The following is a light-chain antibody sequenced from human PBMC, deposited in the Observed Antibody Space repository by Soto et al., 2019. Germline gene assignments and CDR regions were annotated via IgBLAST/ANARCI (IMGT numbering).Light chain of an antibody. J-gene: IGKJ5*01. CDR2: DAS. CDR1: QSVSRY. V-gene: IGKV3-11*01. Sequence: EIVTTQSPATLSVSPGKRATLSCRASQSVSRYLAWYQQKPGQAPRLLIYDASNRATGIPARFSGSGSATDFTLTISSIAPEDFAVYYCQQRSNWITFGQGTRLEIK. CDR3: QQRSNWIT.